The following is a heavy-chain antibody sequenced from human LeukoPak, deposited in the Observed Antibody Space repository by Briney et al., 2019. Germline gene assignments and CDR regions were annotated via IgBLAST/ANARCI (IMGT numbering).Heavy chain of an antibody. CDR3: AKRRGFGELNFDY. V-gene: IGHV3-30*18. Sequence: PGRSLRLSRAASGFTFSSYGMHWVRRAPGKGLEWVAVISYDGSNKYYADSVKGRFTISRDNSKNTLYLQMNSLRAEDTAVYYCAKRRGFGELNFDYWGQGTLVTVSS. D-gene: IGHD3-10*01. CDR2: ISYDGSNK. CDR1: GFTFSSYG. J-gene: IGHJ4*02.